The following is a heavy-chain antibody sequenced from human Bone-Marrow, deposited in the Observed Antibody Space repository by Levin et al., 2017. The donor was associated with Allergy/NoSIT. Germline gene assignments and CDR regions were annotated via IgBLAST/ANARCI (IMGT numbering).Heavy chain of an antibody. CDR3: VRGAKSGFDF. Sequence: SETLSLTCAISGDSVSTSGVAWNWIRQSPSRGLEWLGRTYYRSKWSNDYAVSVKSRITINADTSKNQFSLQLSSVTPEDTAVYYCVRGAKSGFDFWGQGTLVTVSS. J-gene: IGHJ4*02. D-gene: IGHD1-26*01. CDR2: TYYRSKWSN. CDR1: GDSVSTSGVA. V-gene: IGHV6-1*01.